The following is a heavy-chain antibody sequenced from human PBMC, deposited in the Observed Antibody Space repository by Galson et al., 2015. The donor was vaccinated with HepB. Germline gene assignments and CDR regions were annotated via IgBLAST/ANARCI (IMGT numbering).Heavy chain of an antibody. CDR2: IYYSGST. J-gene: IGHJ6*02. CDR3: ARRHLTNYSNYAQHPIYYYYYGMDI. CDR1: GGSISSYY. Sequence: SETLSLTCTVSGGSISSYYWSWIRQPPGKGLEWIGYIYYSGSTNYNPSLKSRVTISVDTSKNQFSLKLSSVTAADTAVYYCARRHLTNYSNYAQHPIYYYYYGMDIWGQGTTVTVSS. D-gene: IGHD4-11*01. V-gene: IGHV4-59*08.